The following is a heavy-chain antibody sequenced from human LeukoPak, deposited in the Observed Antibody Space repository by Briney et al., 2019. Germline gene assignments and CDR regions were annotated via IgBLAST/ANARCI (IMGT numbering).Heavy chain of an antibody. CDR3: VRAPITSPFYFDY. V-gene: IGHV3-20*04. Sequence: GGSLRLSCAASGFAFDEHGMSWVRQVPGKGLEWVSGINWSGGSTGYADPLRGRFTISRDNAKNSLYLQMDSLRAEDTALYYCVRAPITSPFYFDYWGQGTLVTVSS. J-gene: IGHJ4*02. D-gene: IGHD2-2*01. CDR2: INWSGGST. CDR1: GFAFDEHG.